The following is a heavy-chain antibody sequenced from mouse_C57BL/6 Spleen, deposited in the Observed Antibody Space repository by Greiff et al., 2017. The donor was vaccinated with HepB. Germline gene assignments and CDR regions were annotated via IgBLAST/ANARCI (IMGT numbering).Heavy chain of an antibody. V-gene: IGHV1-69*01. CDR1: GYTFTSYW. CDR3: ARGGGSDAMDY. J-gene: IGHJ4*01. CDR2: IDPSDSYT. Sequence: QVQLQQPGAELVMPGASVKLSCKASGYTFTSYWMHWVKQRPGQGLEWIGEIDPSDSYTNYNQKLKGKSTLTVDKSSSTAYMQLSSLTSEDSAVYYCARGGGSDAMDYWGQGTSVTVSS. D-gene: IGHD1-1*01.